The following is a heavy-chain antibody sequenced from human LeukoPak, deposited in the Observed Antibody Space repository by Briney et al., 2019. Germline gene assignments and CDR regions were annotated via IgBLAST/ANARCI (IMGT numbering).Heavy chain of an antibody. CDR3: AKAVAGYWYFDL. V-gene: IGHV3-13*04. CDR1: GFTFSSYD. J-gene: IGHJ2*01. CDR2: IGSVGDT. D-gene: IGHD6-19*01. Sequence: GGSLRLSCAASGFTFSSYDMQWVRQVTGKGQEWVSAIGSVGDTYYAGSVKGRFTISRDNSKNTLFLQMDSLRTEDTALYYCAKAVAGYWYFDLWGRGTLVTVSS.